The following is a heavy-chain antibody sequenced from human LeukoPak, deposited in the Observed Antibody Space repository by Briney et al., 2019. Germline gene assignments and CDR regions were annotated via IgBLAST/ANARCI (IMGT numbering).Heavy chain of an antibody. D-gene: IGHD3-22*01. CDR3: AKEYDSSGYALYYYYGMDV. Sequence: GGSLRLSCKASGFTFSSYWMHWVRQAPGEGLVWVSRINNDGSTTGYADSVKGRFTISRDNARNTLYLQMNSLRAEDTAVYYCAKEYDSSGYALYYYYGMDVWGQGTTVTVSS. CDR2: INNDGSTT. CDR1: GFTFSSYW. J-gene: IGHJ6*02. V-gene: IGHV3-74*01.